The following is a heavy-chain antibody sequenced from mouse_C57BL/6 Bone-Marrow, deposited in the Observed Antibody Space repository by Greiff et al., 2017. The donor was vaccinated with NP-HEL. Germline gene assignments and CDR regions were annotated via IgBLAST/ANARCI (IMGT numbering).Heavy chain of an antibody. V-gene: IGHV1-59*01. J-gene: IGHJ1*03. CDR3: ARELPYWYFDV. Sequence: QVQLQQPGAELVRPGTSVKLSCKASGYTFTSYWMHWVKQRPGQGLEWIGVIDPSDSYTNYNQKFKGKATLTVDTPSSTAYMQLSSLTSEDSAVYYCARELPYWYFDVWGTGTTVTVSS. CDR1: GYTFTSYW. D-gene: IGHD1-3*01. CDR2: IDPSDSYT.